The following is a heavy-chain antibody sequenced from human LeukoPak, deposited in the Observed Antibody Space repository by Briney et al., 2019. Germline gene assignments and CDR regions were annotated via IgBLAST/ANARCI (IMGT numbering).Heavy chain of an antibody. V-gene: IGHV3-23*01. CDR2: ISGSGGST. Sequence: PGGSLRLSCAASGFAFSSYAMSWVRQAPGKGLEWVSAISGSGGSTYYADSVKGRFTISRDNSKNTLYPQMNSLRAEDTAVYYCAKDQGPGGWFDPWGQGTLVTVSS. J-gene: IGHJ5*02. CDR1: GFAFSSYA. D-gene: IGHD3-16*01. CDR3: AKDQGPGGWFDP.